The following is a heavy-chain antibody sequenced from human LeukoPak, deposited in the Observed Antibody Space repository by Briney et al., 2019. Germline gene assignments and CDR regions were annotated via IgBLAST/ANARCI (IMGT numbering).Heavy chain of an antibody. V-gene: IGHV1-2*02. J-gene: IGHJ5*02. CDR3: ARAPIVGATRAWFDP. CDR2: INPNSGGT. CDR1: GYTFTGYS. D-gene: IGHD1-26*01. Sequence: ASVKVSCKASGYTFTGYSLHWVRQAPGQGLEWMGWINPNSGGTNYAQKFQGRVTMTRDTAISTAYMELSRLRSDDTAVYYCARAPIVGATRAWFDPWGQGTLVTVSS.